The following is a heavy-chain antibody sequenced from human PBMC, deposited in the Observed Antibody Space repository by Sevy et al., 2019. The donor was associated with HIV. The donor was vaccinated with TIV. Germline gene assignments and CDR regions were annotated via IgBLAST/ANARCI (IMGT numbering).Heavy chain of an antibody. V-gene: IGHV3-21*01. Sequence: EGSLRLSCNASGITFSTSVMNWVRQSPDRELEWVSSIRGETYYTHYADSMRGRFIVSRDNAKNSLFLEMNSLTVEDTTVYYCTRASLLGYCSTTSCYYAFDVWGPGTVVTVSS. CDR3: TRASLLGYCSTTSCYYAFDV. D-gene: IGHD2-2*01. J-gene: IGHJ3*01. CDR1: GITFSTSV. CDR2: IRGETYYT.